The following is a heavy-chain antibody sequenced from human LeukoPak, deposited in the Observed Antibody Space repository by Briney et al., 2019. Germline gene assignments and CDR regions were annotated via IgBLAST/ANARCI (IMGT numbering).Heavy chain of an antibody. CDR1: GYTFTSHD. Sequence: ASVKVSCKASGYTFTSHDINWVRQATGQGLEWMGWMNPNSGNTGYAQKFQGRVTITRDTSIGTAYMELSSLRSEDTAVYYCARGLGDLATNWFDPWGQGTLVTVSS. CDR3: ARGLGDLATNWFDP. V-gene: IGHV1-8*03. J-gene: IGHJ5*02. CDR2: MNPNSGNT. D-gene: IGHD3-16*01.